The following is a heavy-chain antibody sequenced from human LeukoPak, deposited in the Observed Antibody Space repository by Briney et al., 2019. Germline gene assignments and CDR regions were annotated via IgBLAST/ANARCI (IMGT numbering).Heavy chain of an antibody. CDR3: ARFSCGGDCYSFDP. V-gene: IGHV4-59*08. J-gene: IGHJ5*02. CDR2: IYYSGST. D-gene: IGHD2-21*02. CDR1: GGSISSYY. Sequence: SETLSLTCTVSGGSISSYYWSWIRQPPGKGLEGIGYIYYSGSTNYNPSLKSRVTISVDTSKNQFSLKLSSVTAADTAVYYCARFSCGGDCYSFDPWGQGTLVTVSS.